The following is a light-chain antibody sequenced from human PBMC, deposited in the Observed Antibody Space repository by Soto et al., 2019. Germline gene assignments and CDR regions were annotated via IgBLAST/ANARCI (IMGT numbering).Light chain of an antibody. V-gene: IGKV1-5*01. Sequence: DIQMTQSPSTLSASIGDRVTITCRASESIRPWLAWYQHKPGKAPQFLIYDASTLESGVPSRFSGSGSGTEFTLTIRSMQPYDFATYYCQQYNNYPRTFGQGTKVEIK. CDR3: QQYNNYPRT. J-gene: IGKJ1*01. CDR2: DAS. CDR1: ESIRPW.